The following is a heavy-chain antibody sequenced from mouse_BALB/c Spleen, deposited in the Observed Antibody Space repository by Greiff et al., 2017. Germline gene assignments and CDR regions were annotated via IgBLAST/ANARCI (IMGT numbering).Heavy chain of an antibody. J-gene: IGHJ4*01. CDR1: GFSLTSYG. CDR2: IWAGGST. Sequence: VQLVESGPGLVAPSQSLSITCTVSGFSLTSYGVHWVRQPPGKGLEWLGVIWAGGSTNYNSALMSRLSISKDNSKSQVFLKLNSLQTDDTATYYCLARDYYAMDYWGQGTSVTVSS. V-gene: IGHV2-9*02. CDR3: LARDYYAMDY.